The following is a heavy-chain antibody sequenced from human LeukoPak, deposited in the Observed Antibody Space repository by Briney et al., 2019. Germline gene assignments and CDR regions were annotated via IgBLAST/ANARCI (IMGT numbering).Heavy chain of an antibody. J-gene: IGHJ4*02. V-gene: IGHV3-66*01. CDR2: IYSGGST. D-gene: IGHD3-9*01. CDR3: ALGLVTDY. Sequence: SGGSLRLSCAASGFTVSSNFMSWVRQAPGKGLEWVSVIYSGGSTYYADSVKCRFTISRDNSKNTLYLQMNSLRVEDTAVYYCALGLVTDYWGQGTLVTVSS. CDR1: GFTVSSNF.